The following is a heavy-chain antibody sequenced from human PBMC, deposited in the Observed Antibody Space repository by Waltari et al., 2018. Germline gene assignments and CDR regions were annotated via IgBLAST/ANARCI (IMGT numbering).Heavy chain of an antibody. CDR1: GYSISSGYH. D-gene: IGHD6-13*01. J-gene: IGHJ4*02. V-gene: IGHV4-38-2*02. CDR3: AREQQLANFDY. CDR2: IYHSGST. Sequence: QVQLQESGPGLVKPSETLSPTCAVSGYSISSGYHWGWIRQPPGKGLEWIGSIYHSGSTYYNPSLKSRVTISVDTSKNQFSLKLSSVTAADTAVYYCAREQQLANFDYWGQGTLVTVSS.